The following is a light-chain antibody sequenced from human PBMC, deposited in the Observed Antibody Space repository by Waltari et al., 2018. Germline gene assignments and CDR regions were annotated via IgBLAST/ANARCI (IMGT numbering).Light chain of an antibody. CDR1: QSISTY. V-gene: IGKV1-39*01. Sequence: DIQMTQSPSSLSASLGDRVTITCRASQSISTYLNWFQHKPGQAPKLLIYAASSLQSGVPSRFRGSGSGTDFTLTITSLQPEDFATYYCHQSSTNPYTFGRGTRLEIK. J-gene: IGKJ2*01. CDR2: AAS. CDR3: HQSSTNPYT.